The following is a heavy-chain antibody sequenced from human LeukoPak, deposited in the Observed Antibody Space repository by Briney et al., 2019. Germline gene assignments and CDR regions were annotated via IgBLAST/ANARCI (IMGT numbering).Heavy chain of an antibody. D-gene: IGHD3-22*01. CDR1: GFTVSSNY. CDR2: IYSGGDT. J-gene: IGHJ4*02. V-gene: IGHV3-53*01. CDR3: ARVGGSGYYYKPYFDH. Sequence: GGSLRLSCAASGFTVSSNYMSWVRQAPGKGLEWVSVIYSGGDTFYTDSVKGRFTISRDNSKNTLYLQMNSLRAEDTAVYYCARVGGSGYYYKPYFDHWGQGTLVTVSS.